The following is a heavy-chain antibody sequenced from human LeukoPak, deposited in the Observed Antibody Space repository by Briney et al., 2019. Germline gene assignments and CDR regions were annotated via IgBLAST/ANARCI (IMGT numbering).Heavy chain of an antibody. CDR1: AFTFSSYS. CDR2: ISSSSSYI. Sequence: GGSLRLSCAASAFTFSSYSMNWVRQAPGKGLEWVSSISSSSSYIYYADSVKGRFTISRDNAKNSLYLQMNSLRAEDTAVYYCAKSAGGIGGTSTFDYWGQGTLVTVSS. CDR3: AKSAGGIGGTSTFDY. J-gene: IGHJ4*02. D-gene: IGHD2-2*01. V-gene: IGHV3-21*01.